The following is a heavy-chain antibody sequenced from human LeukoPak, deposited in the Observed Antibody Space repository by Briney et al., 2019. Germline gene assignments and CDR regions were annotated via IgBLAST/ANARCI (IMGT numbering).Heavy chain of an antibody. CDR2: ISAYNGNT. V-gene: IGHV1-18*01. J-gene: IGHJ4*02. D-gene: IGHD2-2*02. Sequence: ASVKVSCKASGYTFTSYGISWVRQAPGQGLEWMGWISAYNGNTNYAQKLQGRVTMTTDTSTSTAYMELRSLRSDDTAVYYCARDFRYCSSTSCYTPGPGDYWGQGTLVTVSS. CDR1: GYTFTSYG. CDR3: ARDFRYCSSTSCYTPGPGDY.